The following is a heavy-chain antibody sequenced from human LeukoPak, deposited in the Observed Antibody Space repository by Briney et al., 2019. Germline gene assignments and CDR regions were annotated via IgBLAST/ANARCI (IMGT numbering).Heavy chain of an antibody. V-gene: IGHV3-7*01. CDR3: ARDPFEL. D-gene: IGHD1-26*01. J-gene: IGHJ4*02. Sequence: GGSLRLSCEAPGFTLSNHWMTWVRQAPGKGLEWVATIKQGGSDKFYVDSVKGRFTISGDNATNSLYLQMNSLRAEDTAVYYCARDPFELWGQGTLVTVSS. CDR2: IKQGGSDK. CDR1: GFTLSNHW.